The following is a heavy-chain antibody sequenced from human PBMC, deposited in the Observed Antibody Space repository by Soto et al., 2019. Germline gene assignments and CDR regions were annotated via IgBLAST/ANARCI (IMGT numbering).Heavy chain of an antibody. D-gene: IGHD6-19*01. Sequence: EVQLLESGGGFVQPGGSLRLSCAASGFTFSNYAMSWVRQAPGKGLEWVSAITAYGDSTHYADSVKGRFTISRDSPKXXXXXXXXXXXXXXXXXXXXXXXXXWYDSDWYPPPGFDPWGQGTLVTVSS. CDR3: XXXXXWYDSDWYPPPGFDP. CDR1: GFTFSNYA. V-gene: IGHV3-23*01. CDR2: ITAYGDST. J-gene: IGHJ5*02.